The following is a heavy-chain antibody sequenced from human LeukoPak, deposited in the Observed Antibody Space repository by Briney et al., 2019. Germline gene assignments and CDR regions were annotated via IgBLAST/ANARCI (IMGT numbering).Heavy chain of an antibody. CDR3: ARELLPRAFDI. V-gene: IGHV4-39*02. CDR2: IYYSGST. Sequence: KASETLSLTCTVSGVSISSSSYYWGWIRQPPGKGLEWIGSIYYSGSTYYNPSLKSRVTISVDTSKNQFSLKLSSVTAADTAVYYCARELLPRAFDIWGQGTMVTVSS. D-gene: IGHD2-15*01. J-gene: IGHJ3*02. CDR1: GVSISSSSYY.